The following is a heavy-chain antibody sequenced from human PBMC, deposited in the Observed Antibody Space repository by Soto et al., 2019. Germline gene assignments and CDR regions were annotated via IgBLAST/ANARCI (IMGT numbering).Heavy chain of an antibody. J-gene: IGHJ4*02. CDR2: IKQDGSEK. D-gene: IGHD2-2*01. CDR3: ARGSTSFDS. V-gene: IGHV3-7*02. CDR1: GFTFTTYW. Sequence: GGSLRLSCAASGFTFTTYWMSWVRQAPGKGLEWVANIKQDGSEKYYVDSVKGRFTISRDNTKKSLYLQMNRLRAEDTAVYYCARGSTSFDSWGQGTLVTVSS.